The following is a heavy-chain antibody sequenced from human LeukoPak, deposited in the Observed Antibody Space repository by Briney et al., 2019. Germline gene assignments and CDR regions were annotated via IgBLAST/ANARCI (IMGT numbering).Heavy chain of an antibody. CDR1: GFTFSSYE. J-gene: IGHJ4*02. Sequence: GGSLRLSCAASGFTFSSYEMSWVRQAPGKGLEWVSYISSSGSTIYYADSVKGRFTISRDNAKNSLYLQMNSLRAEDTAVYYCATIAVAGTRFDYWGQGTPVTVSS. V-gene: IGHV3-48*03. D-gene: IGHD6-19*01. CDR3: ATIAVAGTRFDY. CDR2: ISSSGSTI.